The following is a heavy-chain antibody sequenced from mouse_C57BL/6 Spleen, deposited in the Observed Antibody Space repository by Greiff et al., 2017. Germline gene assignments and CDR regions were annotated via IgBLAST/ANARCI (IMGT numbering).Heavy chain of an antibody. D-gene: IGHD3-2*02. J-gene: IGHJ3*01. CDR3: ARQGSSGPWFAY. CDR2: IYPSDSET. V-gene: IGHV1-61*01. Sequence: QVQLQQPGAELVRPGSSVKLSCKASGYTFTSYWMDWVKQRPGQGLEWIGNIYPSDSETHYNQKFKDKATLTVDKSSSTAYMQLSSLTSEDSAVDYCARQGSSGPWFAYWGQGTLVTVSA. CDR1: GYTFTSYW.